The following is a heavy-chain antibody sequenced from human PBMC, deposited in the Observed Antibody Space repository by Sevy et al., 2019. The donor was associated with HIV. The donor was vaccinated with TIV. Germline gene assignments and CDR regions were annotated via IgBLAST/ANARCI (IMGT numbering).Heavy chain of an antibody. CDR1: GFTFSSYA. Sequence: GGSLRLSCAASGFTFSSYAMSWVRQAPGKGLEWVSAISGSGGSTYYADSVKGRFNISRDNSKNTLYLQMNSLRAEDTAVYYCAKDYSSGWYYYYMDVWGKGTTVTVSS. J-gene: IGHJ6*03. D-gene: IGHD6-19*01. V-gene: IGHV3-23*01. CDR2: ISGSGGST. CDR3: AKDYSSGWYYYYMDV.